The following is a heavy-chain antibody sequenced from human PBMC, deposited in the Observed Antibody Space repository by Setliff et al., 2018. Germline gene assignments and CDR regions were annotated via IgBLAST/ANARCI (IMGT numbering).Heavy chain of an antibody. V-gene: IGHV5-51*01. D-gene: IGHD3-3*01. CDR2: IYPGDSDT. CDR1: GYSFTNYW. Sequence: PGESLKISCKGSGYSFTNYWIGWVRQMPGKGLEWMGIIYPGDSDTRYSPSFQGQVTISADKSISTAYLQWSSLKASDTAMYYCARQAIFESDAFDIWGQGTMVTVSS. CDR3: ARQAIFESDAFDI. J-gene: IGHJ3*02.